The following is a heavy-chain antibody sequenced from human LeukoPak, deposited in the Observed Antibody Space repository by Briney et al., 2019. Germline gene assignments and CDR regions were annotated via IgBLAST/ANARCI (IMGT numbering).Heavy chain of an antibody. Sequence: PSETLSLTCTVSGGSISGYYWSWIRQPPGKGLEWIGYIYYSGSTNYNPSLKSRVTISVDTSKNQFSLKLSSVTAADTAVYYCARSRAYCSGGSCYNWFDPWGQGTLVTVSS. CDR3: ARSRAYCSGGSCYNWFDP. V-gene: IGHV4-59*01. J-gene: IGHJ5*02. D-gene: IGHD2-15*01. CDR2: IYYSGST. CDR1: GGSISGYY.